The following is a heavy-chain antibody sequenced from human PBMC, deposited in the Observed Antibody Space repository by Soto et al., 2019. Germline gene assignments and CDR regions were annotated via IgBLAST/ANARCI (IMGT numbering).Heavy chain of an antibody. J-gene: IGHJ4*02. CDR2: IIPIFGTA. V-gene: IGHV1-69*12. Sequence: QVQLVQSGAEVKKPGSSVKVSCKASGGTFSSYAISWVRQAPGQGLECMGGIIPIFGTANYAQKFQGRVTITADESTSRAYMELSSLRSEDTAVYYCARESRYCSGGSCYFLPGIDYWGQGTLVTVSS. CDR3: ARESRYCSGGSCYFLPGIDY. CDR1: GGTFSSYA. D-gene: IGHD2-15*01.